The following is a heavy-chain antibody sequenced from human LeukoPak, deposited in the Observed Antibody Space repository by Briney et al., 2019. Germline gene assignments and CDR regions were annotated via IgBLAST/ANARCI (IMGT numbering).Heavy chain of an antibody. CDR1: RFTFSSYG. CDR2: ISTTGSSI. V-gene: IGHV3-48*03. J-gene: IGHJ4*02. Sequence: PGGSLRLSCAASRFTFSSYGMHWVRQAPGKGLEWVSYISTTGSSIYYADSVKGRFTISRDNVKNLLYLQMNSLRAEDTAVYYCARVQRGIAVALDYWGQGTLATVSS. D-gene: IGHD6-19*01. CDR3: ARVQRGIAVALDY.